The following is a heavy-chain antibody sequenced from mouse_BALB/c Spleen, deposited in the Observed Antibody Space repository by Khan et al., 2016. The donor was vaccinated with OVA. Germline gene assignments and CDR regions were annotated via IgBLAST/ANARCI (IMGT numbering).Heavy chain of an antibody. D-gene: IGHD2-10*01. J-gene: IGHJ4*01. V-gene: IGHV9-3-1*01. CDR1: GYTFANFG. Sequence: QIQLVQSGPELKKPGETIKISCKASGYTFANFGMNLVKQAPGKGLKWMGWINTYTGEPTYADDFKGRFAFSLETSASTAYLQINNLKNEDTATYFCARPPYFSYVMVYWGQGTSVTVSS. CDR2: INTYTGEP. CDR3: ARPPYFSYVMVY.